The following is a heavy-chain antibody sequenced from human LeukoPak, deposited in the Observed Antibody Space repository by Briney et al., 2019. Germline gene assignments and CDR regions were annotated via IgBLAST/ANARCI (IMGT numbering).Heavy chain of an antibody. CDR3: ARLLMVRGVHSFDY. J-gene: IGHJ4*02. CDR1: GGSFSGYY. CDR2: INHSGST. Sequence: SETLSLTCAAYGGSFSGYYWSWIRQPPGKGLEWIGEINHSGSTNYNPSLKSRVTISVDTSKNQFSLKLSSVTAADTAVYYCARLLMVRGVHSFDYWGQGTLVAVSS. D-gene: IGHD3-10*01. V-gene: IGHV4-34*01.